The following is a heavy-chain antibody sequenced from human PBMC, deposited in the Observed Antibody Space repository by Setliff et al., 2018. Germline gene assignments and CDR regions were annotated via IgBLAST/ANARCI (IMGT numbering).Heavy chain of an antibody. J-gene: IGHJ3*01. CDR1: GYTFSNYW. D-gene: IGHD3-10*01. Sequence: GESLKISCKGSGYTFSNYWVGWVRQMPGKGLEWMGVIYAGDYDTRYSPSFQGQVTFSADKSISTAYLQWSNLKASDTAMYYCARLVISSCYNDFFDFWGPGTMVTVSS. CDR2: IYAGDYDT. CDR3: ARLVISSCYNDFFDF. V-gene: IGHV5-51*01.